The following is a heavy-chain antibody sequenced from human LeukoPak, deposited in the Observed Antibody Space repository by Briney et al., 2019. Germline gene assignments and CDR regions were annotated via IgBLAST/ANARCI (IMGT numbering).Heavy chain of an antibody. J-gene: IGHJ4*02. CDR1: GFTFGDYA. D-gene: IGHD3-22*01. CDR2: IRSKAYGGTT. Sequence: PGGSLRLSCTASGFTFGDYAMSWVRQAPGKGLEWVGFIRSKAYGGTTEYAASVKGRFTVSRDDSKSIAYLQMNSLKTEDTAVYYCTRDGPYSYYYDSSGYLYYFDYWGQGTLVTVSS. V-gene: IGHV3-49*04. CDR3: TRDGPYSYYYDSSGYLYYFDY.